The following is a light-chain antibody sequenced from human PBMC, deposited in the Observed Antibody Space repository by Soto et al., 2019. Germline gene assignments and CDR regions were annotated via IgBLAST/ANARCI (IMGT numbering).Light chain of an antibody. CDR3: QQYYRLPLP. CDR2: WAS. V-gene: IGKV4-1*01. Sequence: DIVMTQSPDFLAVSLGERATINCKSSQTVLYSSYNKNYVAWFQQKPGHPPKLLIHWASTRESGVPDRFSGSGSGTDFTLTIDRLQAEDVAVYHCQQYYRLPLPFGQGTRLEIK. CDR1: QTVLYSSYNKNY. J-gene: IGKJ2*01.